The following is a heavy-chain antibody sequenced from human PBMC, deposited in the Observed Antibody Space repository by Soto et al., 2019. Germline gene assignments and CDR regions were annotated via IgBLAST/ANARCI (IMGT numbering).Heavy chain of an antibody. CDR1: GFTFSSYG. CDR2: IWYDGSNK. V-gene: IGHV3-33*01. J-gene: IGHJ6*03. Sequence: QVQLVESGGGVVQPGRSLRLSCAASGFTFSSYGMHWVRQAPGKGLEWVAVIWYDGSNKYYADSVKGRFTISRDNSKNKLYLQVTGRIAEDTSVNYGARAGGGLPPGGNYYYYYMDVWGKGTTVTVSS. CDR3: ARAGGGLPPGGNYYYYYMDV. D-gene: IGHD2-15*01.